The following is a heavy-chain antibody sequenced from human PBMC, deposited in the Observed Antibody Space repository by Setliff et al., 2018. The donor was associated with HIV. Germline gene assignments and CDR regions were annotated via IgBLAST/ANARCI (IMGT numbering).Heavy chain of an antibody. V-gene: IGHV4-61*02. D-gene: IGHD3-3*01. J-gene: IGHJ4*02. CDR3: ASLTTDRFLEWLFVY. CDR2: IYTSGP. CDR1: GDSISSGSNY. Sequence: KTSETLSLTCTVSGDSISSGSNYWSWIRQPAGKGLEWLGRIYTSGPRYNPSLEIRFTISVDTSKSQFFLMLSSVTAADTAVYYCASLTTDRFLEWLFVYWCQGTRVTVSS.